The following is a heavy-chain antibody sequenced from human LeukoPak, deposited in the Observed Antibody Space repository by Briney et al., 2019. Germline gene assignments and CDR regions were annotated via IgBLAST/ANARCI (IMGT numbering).Heavy chain of an antibody. CDR2: IIPIFGTA. D-gene: IGHD2-15*01. CDR1: GDTFSSYA. J-gene: IGHJ4*02. Sequence: SVKVSCKASGDTFSSYAISWVRQAPGQGLEWMGGIIPIFGTANYAQKFQGRVTITADESTSTAYMELSSLRSEDTAVYYCARDRRVANYFDYWGQGTLVTVSS. CDR3: ARDRRVANYFDY. V-gene: IGHV1-69*13.